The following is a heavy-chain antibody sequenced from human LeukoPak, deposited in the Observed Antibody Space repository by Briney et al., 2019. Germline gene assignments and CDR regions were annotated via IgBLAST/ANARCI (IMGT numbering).Heavy chain of an antibody. CDR1: GGTFSSYA. D-gene: IGHD6-19*01. CDR3: ARAKQWLVQGFRYYYYGMDV. CDR2: IIPILGIA. Sequence: SVKVSCKASGGTFSSYAISWVRQAPGQGLEWMGRIIPILGIANYAQKFQGGVTITADKSTSTAYMELSSLRSEDTAVYYCARAKQWLVQGFRYYYYGMDVWGQGTTVTVSS. J-gene: IGHJ6*02. V-gene: IGHV1-69*04.